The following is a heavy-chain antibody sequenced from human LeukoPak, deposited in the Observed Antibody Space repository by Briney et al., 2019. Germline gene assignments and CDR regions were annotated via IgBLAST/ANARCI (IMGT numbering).Heavy chain of an antibody. V-gene: IGHV3-23*01. CDR3: AKAPGYCSGGSCYDY. CDR2: ISGSGGST. J-gene: IGHJ4*02. CDR1: GFTFSSYA. D-gene: IGHD2-15*01. Sequence: GGSLRLSCAASGFTFSSYAMSWVRQAPGKGLEWVSAISGSGGSTYYADSVKGRFTISRDNSKNTLYLQMKSLRADDTAVYYCAKAPGYCSGGSCYDYWGQGTLVTVSS.